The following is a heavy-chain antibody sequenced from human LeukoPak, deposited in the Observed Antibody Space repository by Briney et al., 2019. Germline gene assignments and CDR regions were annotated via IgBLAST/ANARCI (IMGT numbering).Heavy chain of an antibody. D-gene: IGHD5-18*01. J-gene: IGHJ6*03. CDR3: ARDAPYGYAYYYYYYYMDV. Sequence: SEALSLTCTVSGGSISSSSYYWGWIRQPPGKGLEWIGSIYYSGSTYYNPSLKSRVTISVDTSKNQFSLKLSSVTAADTAVYYCARDAPYGYAYYYYYYYMDVWGKGTTVTVSS. V-gene: IGHV4-39*07. CDR1: GGSISSSSYY. CDR2: IYYSGST.